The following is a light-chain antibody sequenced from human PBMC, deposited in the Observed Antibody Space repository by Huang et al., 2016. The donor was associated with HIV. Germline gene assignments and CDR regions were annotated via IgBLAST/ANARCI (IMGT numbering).Light chain of an antibody. CDR1: QSVFKN. J-gene: IGKJ1*01. Sequence: ENLMTQSPSTLSVSPGESATLSCRASQSVFKNLAWYQQKPGQAPKLRIYGSSTRAAGITARFSGSGSGTDCTLTISSLQSEDFAVYYCQQYNTSPRTFGQGTKVEV. CDR3: QQYNTSPRT. V-gene: IGKV3-15*01. CDR2: GSS.